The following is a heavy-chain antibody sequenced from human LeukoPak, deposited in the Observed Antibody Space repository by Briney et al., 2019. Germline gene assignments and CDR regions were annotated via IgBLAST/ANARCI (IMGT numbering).Heavy chain of an antibody. J-gene: IGHJ4*02. V-gene: IGHV4-59*12. D-gene: IGHD3-3*01. CDR2: IYYSGSP. CDR3: AREGRFGVVIEY. CDR1: GLPLSSYH. Sequence: SETLSLTCSVSGLPLSSYHWRWIRQPPGRGLEWIGYIYYSGSPNYHPPLKSRLTISVDTSKNQFSQKQSSVLTADTAVFYWAREGRFGVVIEYWGQGGLVTVSS.